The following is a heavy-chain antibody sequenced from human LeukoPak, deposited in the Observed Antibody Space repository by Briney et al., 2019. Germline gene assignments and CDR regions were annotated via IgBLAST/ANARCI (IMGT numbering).Heavy chain of an antibody. CDR3: ARYSSGSQFDY. V-gene: IGHV3-21*01. Sequence: PGGSLRLSCAASGFTFSSYRMNWVRQAPGKGLEWVSSISGSSTYIYYADSVKGPFTISRDNAKNSLYLQMNSLRAEDTAVYYCARYSSGSQFDYWGQGTLVTVSS. CDR1: GFTFSSYR. D-gene: IGHD6-19*01. CDR2: ISGSSTYI. J-gene: IGHJ4*02.